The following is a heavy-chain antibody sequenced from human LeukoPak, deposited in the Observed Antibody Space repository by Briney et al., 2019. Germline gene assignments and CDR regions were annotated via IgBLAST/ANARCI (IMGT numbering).Heavy chain of an antibody. CDR1: GFTFSSYS. CDR3: ARGTTGTTALFDY. V-gene: IGHV3-21*01. J-gene: IGHJ4*02. Sequence: PGGSLRLSCAASGFTFSSYSMNWVRQAPAKGLEGVSSISSSSSYIYYADSVKGRFTISRDNAKNSLYLQMNSVRAEDMAVYYCARGTTGTTALFDYWGQGTLVTVSS. CDR2: ISSSSSYI. D-gene: IGHD1-7*01.